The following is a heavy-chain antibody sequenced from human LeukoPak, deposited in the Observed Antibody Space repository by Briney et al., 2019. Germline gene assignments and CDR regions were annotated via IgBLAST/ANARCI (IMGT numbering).Heavy chain of an antibody. D-gene: IGHD3-22*01. CDR2: INHSGST. CDR1: GGSFSGYY. V-gene: IGHV4-34*01. Sequence: PSETLSLTCAVYGGSFSGYYWSWIRQPPGKGLEWIGEINHSGSTNYNPSLKSRVTISVDTSKNQCSLKLSSVTAADTAVYYCARALMSYYYDSSGRTDAFDIWGQGTMVTVSS. J-gene: IGHJ3*02. CDR3: ARALMSYYYDSSGRTDAFDI.